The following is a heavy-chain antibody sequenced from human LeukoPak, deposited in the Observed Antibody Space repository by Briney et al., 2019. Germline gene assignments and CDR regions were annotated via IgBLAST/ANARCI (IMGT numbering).Heavy chain of an antibody. J-gene: IGHJ4*02. D-gene: IGHD3-22*01. CDR1: GGSISSYY. Sequence: PSETLSLTCAVYGGSISSYYWSWIRQPPGKGLEWIGRIYTSGSTNYNPSLKSRVTMSVDTSKNQFSLKLSSVTAADTAVYYCARDVRGYDSSGYYMYYFDYWGQGTLVTVSS. CDR3: ARDVRGYDSSGYYMYYFDY. CDR2: IYTSGST. V-gene: IGHV4-4*07.